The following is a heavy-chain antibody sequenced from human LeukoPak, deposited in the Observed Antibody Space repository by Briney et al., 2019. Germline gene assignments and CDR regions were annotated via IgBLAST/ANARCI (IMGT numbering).Heavy chain of an antibody. D-gene: IGHD3-10*02. CDR3: TRRGGLSSGRSFDY. Sequence: PGGSLRLSCAASGFSFSSHDMHWVRQAPGKGLEWVSSINSRSSYIFYAESMKGRFTISRDNAKNSLFLQMDGLRAEDTAVYYCTRRGGLSSGRSFDYWGQGTLVTVSS. V-gene: IGHV3-21*01. CDR1: GFSFSSHD. J-gene: IGHJ4*02. CDR2: INSRSSYI.